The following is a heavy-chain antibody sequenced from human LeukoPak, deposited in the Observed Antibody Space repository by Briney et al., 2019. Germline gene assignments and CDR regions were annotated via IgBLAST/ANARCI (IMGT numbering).Heavy chain of an antibody. D-gene: IGHD2-8*01. CDR2: IYYSGST. Sequence: SETLSLTCTVSGGSISSYYWSWIRQPPGKGLEWIGYIYYSGSTNYNPSLKRRVTISVDTSKNQFSLKVTSVTAADTAVYYCARVGYASSAIYFQQWGQGTLVSVSS. J-gene: IGHJ1*01. CDR1: GGSISSYY. CDR3: ARVGYASSAIYFQQ. V-gene: IGHV4-59*12.